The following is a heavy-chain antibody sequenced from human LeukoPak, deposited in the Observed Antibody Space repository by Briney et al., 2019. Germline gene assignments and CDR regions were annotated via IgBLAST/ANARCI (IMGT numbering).Heavy chain of an antibody. D-gene: IGHD3-10*01. CDR3: AREGSGEFADI. V-gene: IGHV3-13*01. Sequence: PGGSLRLSCAASGFTFTNHDMHWVRQAAGKGLEWVSAIGSGGRRTYYADSVRGRFIISRENAKNSFYLQLNSLTVGDTAVYYCAREGSGEFADIWSQGTLVTVSS. J-gene: IGHJ3*02. CDR1: GFTFTNHD. CDR2: IGSGGRRT.